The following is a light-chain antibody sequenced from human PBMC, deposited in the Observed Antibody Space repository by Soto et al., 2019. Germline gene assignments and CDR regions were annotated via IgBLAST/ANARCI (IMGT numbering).Light chain of an antibody. CDR1: SSNIGSNN. J-gene: IGLJ2*01. V-gene: IGLV1-47*01. CDR3: AAWDDSLSGRV. Sequence: QLVLSQPPSASGTPGQRVTISCSGSSSNIGSNNVYWYHQLPGTAPKLLIYKTSQRPSGVPDRFSGSKSGTSASLAISGLRSEDEADYYCAAWDDSLSGRVFGGGTKLTVL. CDR2: KTS.